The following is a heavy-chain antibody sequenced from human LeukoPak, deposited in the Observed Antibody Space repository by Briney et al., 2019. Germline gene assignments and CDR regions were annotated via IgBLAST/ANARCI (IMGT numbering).Heavy chain of an antibody. D-gene: IGHD5-18*01. Sequence: GRSLRLSCAASGFTFDDYAMHWVRQPPGKGLEWVSSISWNGGSIAYADSVKGLFTISRDNAKDSLYLQMNSLRAEDSALYYCAKDEGYRYGPIDFWGQGTLVTVSS. J-gene: IGHJ4*02. V-gene: IGHV3-9*01. CDR3: AKDEGYRYGPIDF. CDR1: GFTFDDYA. CDR2: ISWNGGSI.